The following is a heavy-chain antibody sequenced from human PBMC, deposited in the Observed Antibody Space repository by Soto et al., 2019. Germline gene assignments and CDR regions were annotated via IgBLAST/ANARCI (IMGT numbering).Heavy chain of an antibody. CDR2: INPSGGST. J-gene: IGHJ3*02. Sequence: ASVKVSCKASGYTFTSYYMHWVRQAPGQGLEWMGIINPSGGSTSYAQKFQGRVTMTRDTSTSTVYMELSSLRSEDTAVYYCARAGSYNWNYVSAFDIWGQGTMVTVSS. CDR3: ARAGSYNWNYVSAFDI. D-gene: IGHD1-7*01. CDR1: GYTFTSYY. V-gene: IGHV1-46*01.